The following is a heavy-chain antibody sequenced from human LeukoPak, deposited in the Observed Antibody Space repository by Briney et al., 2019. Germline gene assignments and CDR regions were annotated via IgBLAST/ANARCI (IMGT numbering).Heavy chain of an antibody. J-gene: IGHJ6*04. CDR3: ARKAYGLDV. CDR2: IKQDGGEK. CDR1: GFTFSSYW. V-gene: IGHV3-7*03. Sequence: GGSLRLSCAPSGFTFSSYWMSWVRQAPGKGLEWVANIKQDGGEKYYVDSVKGRFTISRDNGKNSLYLQMNSLRAEDAAVYYCARKAYGLDVWGKGTTVTVSS.